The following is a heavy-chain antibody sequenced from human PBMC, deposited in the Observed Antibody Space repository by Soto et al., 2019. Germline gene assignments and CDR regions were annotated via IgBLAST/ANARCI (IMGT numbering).Heavy chain of an antibody. J-gene: IGHJ3*02. D-gene: IGHD3-22*01. CDR1: GYTLTELS. CDR2: FDPEDGET. CDR3: ATSPYYYDSSGRDAFDI. Sequence: GASVKVSCKVSGYTLTELSMHWVRQAPGKGLEWMGGFDPEDGETIYAQKFQGRVTVTEDTSTDTAYMELSSLRSEDTAVYYCATSPYYYDSSGRDAFDIWGQGTMVTVSS. V-gene: IGHV1-24*01.